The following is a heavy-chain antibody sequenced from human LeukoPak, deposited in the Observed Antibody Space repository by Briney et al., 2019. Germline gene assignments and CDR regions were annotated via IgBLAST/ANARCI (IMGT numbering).Heavy chain of an antibody. CDR2: INPNSGGT. D-gene: IGHD3-22*01. V-gene: IGHV1-2*02. CDR1: RGTFSSYA. J-gene: IGHJ5*02. Sequence: ASVKVSCKASRGTFSSYAISWVRQAPGQGLEWMGWINPNSGGTNYAQKFQGRVTMTRDTSISTAYMELSRLRSDDTAVYYCARGKHYYDSSGYSSLHWFDPWGQGTLVTVSS. CDR3: ARGKHYYDSSGYSSLHWFDP.